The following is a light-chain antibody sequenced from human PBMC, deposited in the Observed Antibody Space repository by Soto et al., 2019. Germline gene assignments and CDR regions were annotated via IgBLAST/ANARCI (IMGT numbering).Light chain of an antibody. V-gene: IGLV2-14*01. CDR3: RSFRSGTLRV. CDR1: SSDVGGYNY. Sequence: QSVLTQPASVSGSPGQSINISCTGTSSDVGGYNYVSWYQQHPGKVPKLIIYEVKNRPSGVSSRFSGSKSGNTASLTISGLQPEDEADYYCRSFRSGTLRVFGSRTKVT. J-gene: IGLJ1*01. CDR2: EVK.